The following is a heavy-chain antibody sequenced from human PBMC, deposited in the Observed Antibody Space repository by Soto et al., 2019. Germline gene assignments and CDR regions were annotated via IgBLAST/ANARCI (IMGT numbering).Heavy chain of an antibody. CDR1: GFTFSAYV. CDR2: ITSSGGGT. V-gene: IGHV3-23*01. D-gene: IGHD6-13*01. J-gene: IGHJ4*02. Sequence: EVEVLESGGGLVQPGGSLRLSCAASGFTFSAYVMSWVRQAPGKGLEWVSSITSSGGGTYYADSVKGRFTVSRDNSKNTVYLQMNSLRDADTAVYYCAKLTAAWGQGTLVTVSS. CDR3: AKLTAA.